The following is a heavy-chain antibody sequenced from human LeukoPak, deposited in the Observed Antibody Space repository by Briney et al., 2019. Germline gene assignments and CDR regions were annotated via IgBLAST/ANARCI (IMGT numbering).Heavy chain of an antibody. V-gene: IGHV3-30*04. J-gene: IGHJ5*02. CDR2: ISYDGSNQ. CDR1: GFTFSSYA. Sequence: PGGSLRLSCAASGFTFSSYAMHWVRQAPGKGLEWVAVISYDGSNQYYADSVKGRFTISRDNSKNTLYLQTNSLRGADTAVYYCAKAHTVTTLYWFDPWGQGTLVTVSS. D-gene: IGHD4-17*01. CDR3: AKAHTVTTLYWFDP.